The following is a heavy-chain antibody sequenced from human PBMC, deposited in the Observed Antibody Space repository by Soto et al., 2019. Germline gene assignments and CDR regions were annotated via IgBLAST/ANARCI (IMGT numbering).Heavy chain of an antibody. J-gene: IGHJ5*02. D-gene: IGHD2-8*01. Sequence: QVQLVQSGAEVKKPGSSVKVSCKASGGTFSSYAISWVRQAPGQGLEWMGGIIPIFGTANYAQKFQGRVTITADKSTSTAYMELSILRSEDTAVYYCARDRVDCTNGVCYQNWFDPWGQGTLVTVSS. CDR1: GGTFSSYA. CDR3: ARDRVDCTNGVCYQNWFDP. V-gene: IGHV1-69*06. CDR2: IIPIFGTA.